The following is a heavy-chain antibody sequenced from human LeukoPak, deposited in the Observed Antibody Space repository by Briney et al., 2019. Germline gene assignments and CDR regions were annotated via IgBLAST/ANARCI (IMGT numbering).Heavy chain of an antibody. Sequence: GESLKISCNGSGYSFSNYWIGWVRQMPGKGLEWMGIIYPGDSGTRYSPSFQGQVTISADKSISTAYLQWSSLKASDTAMYYCARRASDSSGYNHDAFDIWGQGTMVTVSS. D-gene: IGHD3-22*01. CDR2: IYPGDSGT. CDR3: ARRASDSSGYNHDAFDI. V-gene: IGHV5-51*01. CDR1: GYSFSNYW. J-gene: IGHJ3*02.